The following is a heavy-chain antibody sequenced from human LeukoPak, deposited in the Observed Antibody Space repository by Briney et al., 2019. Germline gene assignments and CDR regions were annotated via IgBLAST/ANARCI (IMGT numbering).Heavy chain of an antibody. Sequence: GGSLRLSCVASGFAFSDDSMNWVRQPPGKGLEWVSSISSTSTYIYYADSVKGRFTISRDNAKNSLYLQMNSLRAEDTAVYYCARILPRQYRPPYYYYMDVWGKGTTVTVSS. V-gene: IGHV3-21*01. CDR3: ARILPRQYRPPYYYYMDV. D-gene: IGHD4-11*01. J-gene: IGHJ6*03. CDR1: GFAFSDDS. CDR2: ISSTSTYI.